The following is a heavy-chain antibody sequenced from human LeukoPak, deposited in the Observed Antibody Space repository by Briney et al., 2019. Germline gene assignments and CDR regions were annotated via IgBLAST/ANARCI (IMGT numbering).Heavy chain of an antibody. V-gene: IGHV5-51*01. Sequence: GESLKISCKGSGYSFTSYWISWVRQMPGKGLEWMGIIYPGDSDTRYSPSFQGQVTISADKSISTAYLQWSSLKASDTAMYYCARLVTYSSSWNSYYYYYGMDVWGKGTTVTVSS. CDR2: IYPGDSDT. CDR1: GYSFTSYW. CDR3: ARLVTYSSSWNSYYYYYGMDV. D-gene: IGHD6-13*01. J-gene: IGHJ6*04.